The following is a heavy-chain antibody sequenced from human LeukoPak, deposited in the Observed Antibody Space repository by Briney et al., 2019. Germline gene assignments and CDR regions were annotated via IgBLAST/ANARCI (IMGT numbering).Heavy chain of an antibody. V-gene: IGHV3-7*03. CDR2: IKQDGSEK. Sequence: GGSLRLSCAASGFTFSSYWMSWVRQAPGKRLEWVANIKQDGSEKYYVDSAKGRFTISRDNAKNSLYLQMNSLRAEDTAVYYCARVSRGPPRGELEFYSYLRWGQGTLVTVSS. CDR3: ARVSRGPPRGELEFYSYLR. J-gene: IGHJ4*02. CDR1: GFTFSSYW. D-gene: IGHD1-1*01.